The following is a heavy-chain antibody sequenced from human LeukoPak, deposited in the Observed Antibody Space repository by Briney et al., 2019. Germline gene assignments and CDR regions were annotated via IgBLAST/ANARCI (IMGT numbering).Heavy chain of an antibody. D-gene: IGHD3-3*01. CDR1: GFTFSSYA. CDR3: ARALTYDFWSGYGIDY. V-gene: IGHV3-48*01. J-gene: IGHJ4*02. CDR2: ISSSSSTI. Sequence: GGSLRLSCAASGFTFSSYAMSWVRQAPGKGLEWVSYISSSSSTIYYADSVKGRFTISRDNAKNSLYLQMNSLRAEDTAVYYCARALTYDFWSGYGIDYWGQGTLVTVSS.